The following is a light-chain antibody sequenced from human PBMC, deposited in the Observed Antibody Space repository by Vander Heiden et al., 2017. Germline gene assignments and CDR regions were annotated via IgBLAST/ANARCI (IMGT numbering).Light chain of an antibody. CDR1: QGISSA. J-gene: IGKJ2*01. Sequence: AIQLTQSPSSLSASVGDRVTITCRASQGISSALAWYQQKPGKAPKLLIYDASSWERGVPSRFSGSGYGKDFTLTISSRQPEDFAAYYCQQYNSYPSFTFGQGTKVEIK. CDR2: DAS. CDR3: QQYNSYPSFT. V-gene: IGKV1-13*02.